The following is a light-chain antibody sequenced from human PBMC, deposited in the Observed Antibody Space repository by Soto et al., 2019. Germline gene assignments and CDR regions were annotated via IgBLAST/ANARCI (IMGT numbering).Light chain of an antibody. CDR1: QSVANSH. CDR2: GSS. J-gene: IGKJ5*01. CDR3: HRYGNSASGT. Sequence: EAVLPQAPGTLYFSHRERATLSCKASQSVANSHVAWYRQRRGLPPRLLIYGSSDRATGIPDRFSGSGSGADFTLTISIREAEYFAVYFCHRYGNSASGTFGQGTRLEIK. V-gene: IGKV3-20*01.